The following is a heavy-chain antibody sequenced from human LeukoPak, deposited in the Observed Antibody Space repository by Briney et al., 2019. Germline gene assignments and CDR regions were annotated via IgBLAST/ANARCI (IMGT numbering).Heavy chain of an antibody. CDR2: IYTSGST. V-gene: IGHV4-61*02. Sequence: PSETLSLTCTVSGGSISSGSYYWSWIRQPAGKGLEWIGRIYTSGSTNYNPSLKSRVTISVDTSKNQFSLKLSSVTAADTAVYYCARDRESAIGVGWFHPWGQGTLVTVSS. J-gene: IGHJ5*02. CDR1: GGSISSGSYY. D-gene: IGHD3-10*01. CDR3: ARDRESAIGVGWFHP.